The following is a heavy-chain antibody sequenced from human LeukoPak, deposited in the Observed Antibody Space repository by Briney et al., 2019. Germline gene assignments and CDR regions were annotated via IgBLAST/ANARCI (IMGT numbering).Heavy chain of an antibody. V-gene: IGHV1-8*01. D-gene: IGHD4-17*01. CDR2: MNPSSGNT. J-gene: IGHJ4*02. CDR3: ANQDYAQRRYYFDY. Sequence: GASVKVSCKTSGYTFASYDINWVRQAAGQGLEWMGWMNPSSGNTGYTQKFQGRVTITRSTSMTTAYMELSSLRSEDMAVYYCANQDYAQRRYYFDYWGQGTLVTVSS. CDR1: GYTFASYD.